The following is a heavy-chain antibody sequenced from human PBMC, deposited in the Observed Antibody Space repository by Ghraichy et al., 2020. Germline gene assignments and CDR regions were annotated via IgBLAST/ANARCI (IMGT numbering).Heavy chain of an antibody. J-gene: IGHJ4*02. CDR1: GFTFSSYG. Sequence: GGSLRLSCAASGFTFSSYGMHWVRQAPGKGLEWVSSISSSSCYIYYADSVKGRFTISRDNAKNSLYLQMNSLRAEDTAVYYCARFEYSSSPVLDYWGQGTLVTVSS. CDR2: ISSSSCYI. V-gene: IGHV3-21*01. D-gene: IGHD6-6*01. CDR3: ARFEYSSSPVLDY.